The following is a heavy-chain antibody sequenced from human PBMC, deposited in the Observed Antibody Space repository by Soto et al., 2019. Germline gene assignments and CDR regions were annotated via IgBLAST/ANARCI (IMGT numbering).Heavy chain of an antibody. CDR2: IIPIFGTA. J-gene: IGHJ4*01. CDR3: ARDRQYYDSSGYWLVGAHPLYY. D-gene: IGHD3-22*01. V-gene: IGHV1-69*13. CDR1: GGTFSSYA. Sequence: SVKVSCKASGGTFSSYAISWVRQAPGQGLEWMGGIIPIFGTANYAQKFQGRVTITADESTSTAYMELSSLRSEDTAVYYCARDRQYYDSSGYWLVGAHPLYYWGQ.